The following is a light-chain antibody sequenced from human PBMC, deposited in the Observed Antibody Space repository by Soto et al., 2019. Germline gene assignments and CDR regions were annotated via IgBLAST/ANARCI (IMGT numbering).Light chain of an antibody. CDR3: SSYTRSSIWV. V-gene: IGLV2-14*01. CDR1: TSDVGGHNF. CDR2: AVD. J-gene: IGLJ3*02. Sequence: QSALTQPASVSGSPGESITISCSGTTSDVGGHNFVSWFQQHPGKAPKMMIYAVDQRPSGVSIRFSGPKSGNTASLTISGLQTEDEADYYCSSYTRSSIWVFGGGTKLTVL.